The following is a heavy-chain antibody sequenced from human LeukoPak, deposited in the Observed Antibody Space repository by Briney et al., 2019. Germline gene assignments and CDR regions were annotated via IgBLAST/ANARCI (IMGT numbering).Heavy chain of an antibody. Sequence: SETLSLTCTVSGVSISGGGYYWSWIRQHPGKGLEWIGHIYYSGSTYYNPSLKSRLTISVDTSQNQFSLNLSSVTAADTAVYYCARDRDGYGNFDYWGQGTLVTVSS. CDR1: GVSISGGGYY. CDR2: IYYSGST. CDR3: ARDRDGYGNFDY. V-gene: IGHV4-31*03. J-gene: IGHJ4*02. D-gene: IGHD5-18*01.